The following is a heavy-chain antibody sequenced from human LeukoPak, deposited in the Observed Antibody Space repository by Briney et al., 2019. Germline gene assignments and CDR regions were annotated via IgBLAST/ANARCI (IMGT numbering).Heavy chain of an antibody. CDR3: ARGQWLPVFDF. CDR2: IYHSGST. Sequence: SETLSLTCSVSGGSNTHYYWTWLRQPPGKELEWIGYIYHSGSTKYNPSLKSRVTISVDTSKNHFSLKLSSVTAADTAVYYCARGQWLPVFDFWGQGTLVTVSS. CDR1: GGSNTHYY. D-gene: IGHD3-22*01. J-gene: IGHJ4*02. V-gene: IGHV4-59*01.